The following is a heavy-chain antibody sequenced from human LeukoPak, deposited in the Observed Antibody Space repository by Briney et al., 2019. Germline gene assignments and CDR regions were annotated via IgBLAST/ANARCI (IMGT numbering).Heavy chain of an antibody. J-gene: IGHJ6*03. CDR1: GFTFDDYG. CDR3: ARDSPEGYSSGELYYYYYMDV. D-gene: IGHD6-19*01. Sequence: PGGSLRPSCAASGFTFDDYGMSWVRQAPGKGLEWVSGINWNGGSTGYADSVKGRFTISRDNAKNSLYLQMNSLRAEDTALYYCARDSPEGYSSGELYYYYYMDVWGKGATVTVSS. CDR2: INWNGGST. V-gene: IGHV3-20*04.